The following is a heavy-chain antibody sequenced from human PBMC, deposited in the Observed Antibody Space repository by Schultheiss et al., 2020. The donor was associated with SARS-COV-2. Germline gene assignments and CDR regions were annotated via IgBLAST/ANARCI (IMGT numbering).Heavy chain of an antibody. J-gene: IGHJ4*02. CDR1: GGSISSYY. CDR3: AREDTSFDY. V-gene: IGHV4-59*12. Sequence: SETLSLTCTVSGGSISSYYWSWIRQPPGKGLEWIGYIYYSGSTNYNPSLKSRVTISVDTSKNQFSLKLSSVSAADTAVYYCAREDTSFDYWGQGTLVTVSS. CDR2: IYYSGST.